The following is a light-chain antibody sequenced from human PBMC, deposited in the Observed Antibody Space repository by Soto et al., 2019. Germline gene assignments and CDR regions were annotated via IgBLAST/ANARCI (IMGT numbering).Light chain of an antibody. CDR1: SSNIGAGYD. CDR2: GNN. V-gene: IGLV1-40*01. Sequence: QSVLTQPPSVSGTPGQRVTTSCTGSSSNIGAGYDVHWYQLLPGTPPKLLIYGNNNRPSGVPDRFSVSTSGTSASLAITGLQAEDEADYYCQSSDTSLSAAVFGGGTKVTVL. J-gene: IGLJ2*01. CDR3: QSSDTSLSAAV.